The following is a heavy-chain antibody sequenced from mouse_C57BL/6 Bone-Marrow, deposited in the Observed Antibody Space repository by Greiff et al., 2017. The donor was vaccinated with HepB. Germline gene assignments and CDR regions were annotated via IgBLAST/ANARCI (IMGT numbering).Heavy chain of an antibody. Sequence: EVKLVESGGGLVKPGGSLKLSCAASGFTFSSYDMSWVRQTPEKRLEWVATISDGGSYTYYPDNVKGRFTIYRDNAKNNLYMQMSHLKSEDSALYYCARDKASITTPPRYFDVWGTGTTVTVSS. CDR1: GFTFSSYD. V-gene: IGHV5-4*01. D-gene: IGHD1-1*01. CDR2: ISDGGSYT. CDR3: ARDKASITTPPRYFDV. J-gene: IGHJ1*03.